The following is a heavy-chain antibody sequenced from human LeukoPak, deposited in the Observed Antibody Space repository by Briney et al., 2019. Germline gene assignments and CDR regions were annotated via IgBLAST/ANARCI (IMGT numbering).Heavy chain of an antibody. V-gene: IGHV3-9*03. CDR1: GFTFSSYW. CDR2: ISWNSGNI. J-gene: IGHJ4*02. Sequence: GGSLRLSCAASGFTFSSYWMHWVRQAPGKGLEWVSGISWNSGNIGYADSVKGRFTVSRDNARNSLYLQMNSLRPDDMALYYCAKSRRGDGYSTLDYWGQGTLVTVSS. D-gene: IGHD3-10*01. CDR3: AKSRRGDGYSTLDY.